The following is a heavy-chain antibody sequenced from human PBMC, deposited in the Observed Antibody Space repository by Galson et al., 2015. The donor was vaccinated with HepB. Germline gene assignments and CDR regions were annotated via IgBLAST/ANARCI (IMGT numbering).Heavy chain of an antibody. CDR3: ARGGSSSLYYYYYYMDV. Sequence: SLRLSCAASGFTFSSYSMNWDRQAPGKGLEWVSSISSSSSYIYYADSVKGRFTISRDNAKNSLYLQMNSLRAEDTAVYYCARGGSSSLYYYYYYMDVWGKGTTVTVSS. V-gene: IGHV3-21*01. D-gene: IGHD6-6*01. J-gene: IGHJ6*03. CDR1: GFTFSSYS. CDR2: ISSSSSYI.